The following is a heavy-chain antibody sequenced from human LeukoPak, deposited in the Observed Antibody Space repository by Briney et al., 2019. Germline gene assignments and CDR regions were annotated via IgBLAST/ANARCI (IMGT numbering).Heavy chain of an antibody. D-gene: IGHD2-15*01. J-gene: IGHJ4*02. CDR2: IKEDGSEK. V-gene: IGHV3-7*04. CDR3: ARGYCSGGSCSRSPDY. CDR1: GFTFSRFW. Sequence: GGSLRLSCAASGFTFSRFWMNWVRQAPGKGLEWVANIKEDGSEKSYVDSVKGRFTISRDNAKNSVYLQMISLRAEDTAVYYCARGYCSGGSCSRSPDYWGQGTLVSVSS.